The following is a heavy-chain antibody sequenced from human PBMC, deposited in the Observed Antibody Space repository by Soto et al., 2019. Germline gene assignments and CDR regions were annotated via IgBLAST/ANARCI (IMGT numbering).Heavy chain of an antibody. CDR3: ARGSSGWYVYFQH. J-gene: IGHJ1*01. Sequence: QVQLQQWGAGLLKPSETLSLTCAVYGGSFSGYYWSWIRQPPGKGLEWIGEINHSGSTNYNPSLKSRVTISVDTSKTQFSLKLSSVTAADTAVYYCARGSSGWYVYFQHWGQGTLVTVSS. D-gene: IGHD6-19*01. CDR1: GGSFSGYY. V-gene: IGHV4-34*01. CDR2: INHSGST.